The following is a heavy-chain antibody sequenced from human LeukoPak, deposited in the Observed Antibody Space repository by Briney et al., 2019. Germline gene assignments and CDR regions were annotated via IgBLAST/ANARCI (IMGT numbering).Heavy chain of an antibody. D-gene: IGHD4-17*01. CDR1: GYTFSSYY. CDR3: TSYRLVGDNGDATHY. V-gene: IGHV1-46*01. CDR2: VNPITGST. Sequence: ASVKVSCKASGYTFSSYYMQWVRQAPGQGLEWMGIVNPITGSTVYAQKFQGRVTMTRNTSITTAYMELSSLRSEDTAVYYCTSYRLVGDNGDATHYWGQGTLVTVSS. J-gene: IGHJ4*02.